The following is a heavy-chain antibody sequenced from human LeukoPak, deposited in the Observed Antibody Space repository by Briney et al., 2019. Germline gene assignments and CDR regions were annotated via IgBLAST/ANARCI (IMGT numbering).Heavy chain of an antibody. J-gene: IGHJ5*02. CDR2: MNPKSGNT. D-gene: IGHD2-15*01. CDR1: GYTSTGYY. Sequence: GASVKVSCKASGYTSTGYYMHWVRQAPGQGLEWMGWMNPKSGNTGYAQKFQGRVTMTRNTSISTAYMELSSLRSDDTAVYYCARDQDIVVVVAALRQREMGGFDPWGQGTLVTVSS. CDR3: ARDQDIVVVVAALRQREMGGFDP. V-gene: IGHV1-8*02.